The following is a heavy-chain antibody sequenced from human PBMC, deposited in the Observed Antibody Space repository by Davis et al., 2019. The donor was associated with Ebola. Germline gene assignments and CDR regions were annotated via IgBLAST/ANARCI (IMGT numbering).Heavy chain of an antibody. CDR1: AGTSSSYA. Sequence: SAKVSCKASAGTSSSYAISWVRQAPGQGLEWMGGNIPIFGTAHSAQKFQGRVTMTRDTSTSTVYMELRSLRSEDTAVYYCAREEIIVVVPATTRVYYYYGMDVWGQGTTVTVSS. J-gene: IGHJ6*02. D-gene: IGHD2-2*01. CDR2: NIPIFGTA. V-gene: IGHV1-69*05. CDR3: AREEIIVVVPATTRVYYYYGMDV.